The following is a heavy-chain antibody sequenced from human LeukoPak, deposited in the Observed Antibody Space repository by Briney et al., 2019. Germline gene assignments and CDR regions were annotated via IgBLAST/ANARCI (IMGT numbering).Heavy chain of an antibody. D-gene: IGHD2-2*01. CDR2: IYYSGST. CDR1: GGSISSYY. CDR3: ARVPRTHYYYYMDV. J-gene: IGHJ6*03. V-gene: IGHV4-59*01. Sequence: SETLSLTCTVSGGSISSYYWSWIRQPPGKRLEWIGYIYYSGSTNYNPSLKSRVTISVDTSKNQFSLKLSSVTAADTAVYYCARVPRTHYYYYMDVWGKGTTVTVSS.